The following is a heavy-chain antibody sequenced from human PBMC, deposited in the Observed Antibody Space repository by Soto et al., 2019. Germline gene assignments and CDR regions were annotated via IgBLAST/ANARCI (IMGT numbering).Heavy chain of an antibody. CDR1: GGSIRSYY. CDR2: FYYSGST. V-gene: IGHV4-59*08. Sequence: QVQLQESGPGLVKPSETLSLTCTVSGGSIRSYYWSWIRQPPGKGLEWIGYFYYSGSTNYNPSLKSRVTIAVDTSKNQFSLKLSSVTAADTAVYYCARRNGHAFAIWGQGTMVTVSS. J-gene: IGHJ3*02. CDR3: ARRNGHAFAI.